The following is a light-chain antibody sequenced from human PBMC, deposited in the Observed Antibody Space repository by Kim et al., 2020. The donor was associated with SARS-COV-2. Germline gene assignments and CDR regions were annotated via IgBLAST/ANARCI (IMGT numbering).Light chain of an antibody. Sequence: SSELTQDPAVSVAMGQTVRITCQGDSLRSYYASWYQQKPGQAPVVVMYGRNKRPSGIPDRFSGSSSGNTASLTITGAQAEDEADYYCNSRDTSGYHWVFSGGTQLTVL. CDR3: NSRDTSGYHWV. J-gene: IGLJ3*02. CDR1: SLRSYY. V-gene: IGLV3-19*01. CDR2: GRN.